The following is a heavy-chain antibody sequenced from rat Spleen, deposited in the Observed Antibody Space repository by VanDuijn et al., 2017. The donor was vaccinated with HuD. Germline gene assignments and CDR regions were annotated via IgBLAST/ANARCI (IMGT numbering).Heavy chain of an antibody. Sequence: QVQLKESGPGLVQPSQTLSLTCTVSGFSLTSNSVSWVRQPPGKGLEWMGAIWSGGSTDYNSALKSRLSISRDTSKSQVFLKMNSLQTEDTAIYFCTGPTVAMDAWGQGASVTVSS. CDR2: IWSGGST. CDR3: TGPTVAMDA. CDR1: GFSLTSNS. D-gene: IGHD1-3*01. V-gene: IGHV2-1*01. J-gene: IGHJ4*01.